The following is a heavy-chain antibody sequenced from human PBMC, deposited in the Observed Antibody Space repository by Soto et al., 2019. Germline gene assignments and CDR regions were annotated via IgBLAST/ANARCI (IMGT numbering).Heavy chain of an antibody. D-gene: IGHD4-17*01. CDR3: ARDHGTVADY. V-gene: IGHV3-21*01. J-gene: IGHJ4*02. CDR2: ISSSSSYI. CDR1: GFTFRNYS. Sequence: GGSLRLSCAASGFTFRNYSIHWVRQAPGKGLEWVSSISSSSSYIYYADSVKGRFTISRDNAKNSLYLQMNSLRAEDTAVYYCARDHGTVADYWGQGTLVTVSS.